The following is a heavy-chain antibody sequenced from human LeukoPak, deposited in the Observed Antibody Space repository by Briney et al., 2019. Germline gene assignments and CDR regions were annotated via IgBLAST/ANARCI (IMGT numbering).Heavy chain of an antibody. Sequence: GGSLRLSCAASGFTFSSYAMHWVRQAPGKGLEWVAVISYDGSNKYYADSVKGRITISRDNSKNTLYLQMNSLRAEDTAVYYCARDDVDTAMVMDYWGQGTLVTVSS. V-gene: IGHV3-30*04. CDR3: ARDDVDTAMVMDY. CDR1: GFTFSSYA. CDR2: ISYDGSNK. D-gene: IGHD5-18*01. J-gene: IGHJ4*02.